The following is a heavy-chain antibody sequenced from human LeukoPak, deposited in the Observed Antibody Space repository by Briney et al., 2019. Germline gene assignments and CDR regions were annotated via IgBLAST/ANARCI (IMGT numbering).Heavy chain of an antibody. CDR1: GFTFSRYG. D-gene: IGHD2-15*01. V-gene: IGHV3-30*18. Sequence: PGGSLRLSCAASGFTFSRYGMHWVRQAPGKGLEWLAFISYDGSNKYYTDSVKGRFIISRDNSKNTLYLPMNSLRAEDTAVYYCAKNGIVVVVPTNWFDPWGQGTLVTVPS. CDR2: ISYDGSNK. CDR3: AKNGIVVVVPTNWFDP. J-gene: IGHJ5*02.